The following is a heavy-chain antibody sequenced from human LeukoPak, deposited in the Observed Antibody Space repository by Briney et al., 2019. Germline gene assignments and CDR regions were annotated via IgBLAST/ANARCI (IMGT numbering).Heavy chain of an antibody. CDR2: ISSSSSYI. D-gene: IGHD6-13*01. V-gene: IGHV3-21*04. CDR1: GFTFSSYS. CDR3: AKDLEQQLGGNWFDP. Sequence: PGGSLRLSCAASGFTFSSYSMNWVRQAPGKELEWVSSISSSSSYIYYADSVKGRFTISRDNAKNSLYLQMNSLRAEDTAVYYCAKDLEQQLGGNWFDPRGQGTLVTVSS. J-gene: IGHJ5*02.